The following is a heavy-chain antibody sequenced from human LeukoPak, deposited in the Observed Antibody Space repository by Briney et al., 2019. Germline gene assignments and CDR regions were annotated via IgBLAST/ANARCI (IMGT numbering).Heavy chain of an antibody. V-gene: IGHV3-23*01. D-gene: IGHD4-17*01. J-gene: IGHJ4*02. Sequence: GGSLRLSCAASGFTFNNYAMTWVRQAPGKGLEWVSAISGSGGSAYYADSVKGRFTVSRDNAKNTLYLQMNSLRAEDTAVYYCARDPLGGDPFDYWGQGTLVTVSS. CDR3: ARDPLGGDPFDY. CDR2: ISGSGGSA. CDR1: GFTFNNYA.